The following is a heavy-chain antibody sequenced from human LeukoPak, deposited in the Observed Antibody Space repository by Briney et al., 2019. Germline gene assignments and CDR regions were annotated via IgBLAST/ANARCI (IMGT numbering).Heavy chain of an antibody. D-gene: IGHD1-26*01. V-gene: IGHV3-23*01. CDR1: GFTFSSYA. CDR3: AKPGSQWEQQYYFDY. Sequence: GGSLRLSCAASGFTFSSYAMSWVRQAPGKGLEWVSAISGSGGSTYYADSVKGRFTISRDNSKNTLYLQMNSLRAEDTAVYYCAKPGSQWEQQYYFDYWGQGTLVTVSS. CDR2: ISGSGGST. J-gene: IGHJ4*02.